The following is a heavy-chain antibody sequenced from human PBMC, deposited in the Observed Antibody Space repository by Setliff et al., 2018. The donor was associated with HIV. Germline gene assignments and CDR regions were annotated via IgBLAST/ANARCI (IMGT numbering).Heavy chain of an antibody. CDR3: ARLGPGPMFRTNFDY. Sequence: GESLKISCKGSGYSFTNYWNGWVRQMPGKGLEWMGIINPGDSETRYNPPFQGQVTISADKSITTAYLQWSGLKASDTAIYYCARLGPGPMFRTNFDYWGQGTQVTVSS. CDR1: GYSFTNYW. D-gene: IGHD3-10*01. CDR2: INPGDSET. V-gene: IGHV5-51*01. J-gene: IGHJ4*02.